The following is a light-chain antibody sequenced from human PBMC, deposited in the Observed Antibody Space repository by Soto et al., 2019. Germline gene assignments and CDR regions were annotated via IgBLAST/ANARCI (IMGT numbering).Light chain of an antibody. CDR3: SSYAGSNNVV. CDR1: SSDVGGYNY. V-gene: IGLV2-8*01. J-gene: IGLJ2*01. Sequence: QSALTQPPSASGSPGQSVTISCTGTSSDVGGYNYVSWYQQLPGKAPKLKIYEVSKRPSGVPDRFSGSKSGNTASLTVSGLQAEDEADYYCSSYAGSNNVVFGGGTKVTVL. CDR2: EVS.